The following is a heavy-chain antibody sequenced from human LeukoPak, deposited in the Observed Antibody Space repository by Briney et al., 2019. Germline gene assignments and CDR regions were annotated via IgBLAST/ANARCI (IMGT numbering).Heavy chain of an antibody. J-gene: IGHJ4*02. CDR3: ARGLYGEWLVKTYEENY. V-gene: IGHV7-4-1*02. CDR1: GYTFTSYA. Sequence: WASVKVSCKASGYTFTSYAMNWVRQAPGQGLEWMGWINTNTGNTTYAQGFTGRFVFSLDTSVSTAYLQISSLKAEDTAVYYCARGLYGEWLVKTYEENYWGQGTLVTVSS. CDR2: INTNTGNT. D-gene: IGHD6-19*01.